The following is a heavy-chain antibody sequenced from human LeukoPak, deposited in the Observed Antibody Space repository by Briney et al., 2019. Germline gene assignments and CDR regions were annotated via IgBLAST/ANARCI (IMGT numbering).Heavy chain of an antibody. CDR3: ARAEYREHAFDI. V-gene: IGHV1-2*02. CDR1: GYTFTGYY. CDR2: INPNSGGT. Sequence: GASVKLSCKASGYTFTGYYIHWVRQAPGQGLEWMGWINPNSGGTNYAQNFQGRVTMTRDTSISTAYMELSRLRSDDTAVYYCARAEYREHAFDIWGQGTMVTVSS. D-gene: IGHD1-1*01. J-gene: IGHJ3*02.